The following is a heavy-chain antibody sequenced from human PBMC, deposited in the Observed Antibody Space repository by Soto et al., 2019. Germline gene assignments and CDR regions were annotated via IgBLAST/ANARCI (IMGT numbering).Heavy chain of an antibody. J-gene: IGHJ6*01. CDR1: GYSFTDHY. Sequence: QAQLVQSGADVKKPGASVKVSCKASGYSFTDHYMHWVRQAPGQGLEWLGWINPNTGVTHFAQKFQGWVTMTRDTSHHPAYMELTRAEADEQAFYLCVRAPGDLPYGLDVLGQG. CDR2: INPNTGVT. V-gene: IGHV1-2*04. CDR3: VRAPGDLPYGLDV.